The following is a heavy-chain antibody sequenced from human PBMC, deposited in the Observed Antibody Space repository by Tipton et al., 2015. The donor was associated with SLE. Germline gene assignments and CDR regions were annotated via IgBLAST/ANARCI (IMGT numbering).Heavy chain of an antibody. CDR1: GGTFSSYT. CDR2: IIPILGIA. J-gene: IGHJ6*02. CDR3: ARAGSGSYYYGMDV. V-gene: IGHV1-69*09. Sequence: QLVQSGAEVKKPGSSVKVSCKASGGTFSSYTISWVRQAPGQGLEWMGRIIPILGIANYAQKFQGRVTITADKSTSTAYMELSSLRSEDTAVYYCARAGSGSYYYGMDVWGQGTTVTVSS. D-gene: IGHD1-26*01.